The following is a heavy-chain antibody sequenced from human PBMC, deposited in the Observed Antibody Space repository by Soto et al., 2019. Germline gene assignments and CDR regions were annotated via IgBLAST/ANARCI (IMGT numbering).Heavy chain of an antibody. Sequence: PGGSLRLSCAASGFAFNTYDMHWVRQVPGRGLEWVSAIGFAGDTYYPDSLKGRFIVSRENARNSLFLQMNSLSAEDTAVYFCTRDLSNWYFDLWGRGTLVTVPQ. CDR3: TRDLSNWYFDL. V-gene: IGHV3-13*01. J-gene: IGHJ2*01. CDR1: GFAFNTYD. CDR2: IGFAGDT.